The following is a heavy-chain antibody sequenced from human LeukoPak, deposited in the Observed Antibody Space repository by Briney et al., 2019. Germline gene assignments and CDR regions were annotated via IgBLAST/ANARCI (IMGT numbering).Heavy chain of an antibody. CDR1: GGSFSVYY. V-gene: IGHV4-34*01. Sequence: SETLSLTCAVYGGSFSVYYWSWIRQPPGKGLEWIGEINHSGSTNYNPSLKSRVTISVDTSKNQFSLKLSSVTAADTAVYYCARGVVAGQRYYFDYWGQGTLVTVSS. D-gene: IGHD6-19*01. CDR3: ARGVVAGQRYYFDY. CDR2: INHSGST. J-gene: IGHJ4*02.